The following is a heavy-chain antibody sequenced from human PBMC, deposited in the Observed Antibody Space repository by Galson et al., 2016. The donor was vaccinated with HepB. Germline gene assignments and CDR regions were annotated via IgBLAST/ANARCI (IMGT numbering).Heavy chain of an antibody. CDR1: GFTFSSYA. J-gene: IGHJ6*02. Sequence: SLRLSCAASGFTFSSYAMHWVRQPPGKGLEWVAIISYHGSKKYYADSVKGRFTISRDNSKNTLYLQMNSLRAEDTAVYYCARELGVTTFSDYYYYVMDVWGQGTTVTVSS. V-gene: IGHV3-30-3*01. CDR3: ARELGVTTFSDYYYYVMDV. CDR2: ISYHGSKK. D-gene: IGHD4-17*01.